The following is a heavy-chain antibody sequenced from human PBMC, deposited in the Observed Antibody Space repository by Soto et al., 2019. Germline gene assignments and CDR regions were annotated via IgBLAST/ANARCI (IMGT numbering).Heavy chain of an antibody. V-gene: IGHV3-33*01. J-gene: IGHJ3*02. CDR1: GFDFNTSC. CDR3: ARTIWSYQSFDM. D-gene: IGHD3-16*02. Sequence: PGVSLRLSFAASGFDFNTSCMHWVRQAPGKGLEWVAVIWYDGSNKHYADSVKGRFTISRDNAKNMVSLQMISLRAEDTAVYCCARTIWSYQSFDMWGQGTMVTVSS. CDR2: IWYDGSNK.